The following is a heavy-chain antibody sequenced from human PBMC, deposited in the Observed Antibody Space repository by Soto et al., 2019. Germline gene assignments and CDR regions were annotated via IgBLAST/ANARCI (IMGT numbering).Heavy chain of an antibody. CDR1: GFTFSNYC. V-gene: IGHV3-7*01. J-gene: IGHJ3*02. CDR3: ASGAYDYGDYVDAFDI. Sequence: EVQLVESGGGLVQPGGSLRLSCVVSGFTFSNYCMSWVRQAPGKGLEWVADIKQDGSEKYYVDSVKGRFTISRDNAKNSLYLQMNSLRSEDTAMYYCASGAYDYGDYVDAFDIWGQGTMVTVSS. D-gene: IGHD4-17*01. CDR2: IKQDGSEK.